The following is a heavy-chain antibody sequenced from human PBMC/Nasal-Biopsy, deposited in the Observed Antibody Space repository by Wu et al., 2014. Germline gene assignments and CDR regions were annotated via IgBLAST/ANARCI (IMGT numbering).Heavy chain of an antibody. D-gene: IGHD6-13*01. Sequence: KVSCKASGYTFSDYYMHWVRQAPGQGLEWMGRINPNSGGTNYAQKFQGRVTMTRDTSISTAYMEVGSLTSDDTAVYYCARAGPGIAXIGNWLDPWGQGTLVTVSS. V-gene: IGHV1-2*06. J-gene: IGHJ5*02. CDR1: GYTFSDYY. CDR2: INPNSGGT. CDR3: ARAGPGIAXIGNWLDP.